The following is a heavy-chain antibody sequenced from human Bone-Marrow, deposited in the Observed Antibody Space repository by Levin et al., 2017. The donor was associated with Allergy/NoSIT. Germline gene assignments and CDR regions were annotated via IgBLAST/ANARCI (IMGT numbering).Heavy chain of an antibody. Sequence: SETLSLTCAVYGGAFSGYYWNWIRQSPGKGLEWIGEITHDGSTNYNPSLKSRVTISVDTSKNQFSLTLNSVTAADTAVYYCARGIEHLEYWGQGTLATVSS. CDR2: ITHDGST. CDR1: GGAFSGYY. J-gene: IGHJ4*02. D-gene: IGHD1/OR15-1a*01. CDR3: ARGIEHLEY. V-gene: IGHV4-34*01.